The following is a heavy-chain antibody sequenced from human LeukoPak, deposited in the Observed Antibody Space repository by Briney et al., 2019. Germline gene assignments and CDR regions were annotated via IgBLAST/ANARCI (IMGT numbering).Heavy chain of an antibody. CDR2: IWHDGSNK. D-gene: IGHD3-22*01. Sequence: GGSLRLSCAASGFTFSSYGMHWVRQAPGKGLEWVAVIWHDGSNKYYADSVKGRFTISRDNSKNTLYLQMNSLRAEDTAVYYCARDGSTQWLSAESWFDPWGQGTLVTVSS. CDR3: ARDGSTQWLSAESWFDP. J-gene: IGHJ5*02. V-gene: IGHV3-33*01. CDR1: GFTFSSYG.